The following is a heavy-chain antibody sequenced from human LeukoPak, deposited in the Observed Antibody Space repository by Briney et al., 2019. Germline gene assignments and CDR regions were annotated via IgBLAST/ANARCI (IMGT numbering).Heavy chain of an antibody. Sequence: PGGSLRLSCAASGCSFSTYWMHWVRQAPGKGLVWVARINPDGSTSSYADSVKGRLTISRDNAKNTLYLQMSSLKADDTAVYYCARGHYDVLAVYYYYGMDVWGPGTTVTVSS. CDR1: GCSFSTYW. CDR2: INPDGSTS. D-gene: IGHD3-9*01. CDR3: ARGHYDVLAVYYYYGMDV. J-gene: IGHJ6*02. V-gene: IGHV3-74*01.